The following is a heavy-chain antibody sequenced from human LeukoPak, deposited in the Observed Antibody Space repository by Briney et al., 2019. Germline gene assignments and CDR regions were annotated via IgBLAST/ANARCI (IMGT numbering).Heavy chain of an antibody. CDR2: IKKDGSET. V-gene: IGHV3-7*04. CDR3: ARAVETGTDWFDP. CDR1: GFTFSSYW. Sequence: PGGSLRLSCAASGFTFSSYWMSWVRQAPGKGLEWVANIKKDGSETYYVDSVKGRFTISIDNAKNSLYLQMNSLEAEDTAVYYCARAVETGTDWFDPWGQGTLVTVSS. D-gene: IGHD1-1*01. J-gene: IGHJ5*02.